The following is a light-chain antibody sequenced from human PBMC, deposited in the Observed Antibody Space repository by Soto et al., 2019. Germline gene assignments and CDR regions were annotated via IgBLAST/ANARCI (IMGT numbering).Light chain of an antibody. J-gene: IGLJ1*01. CDR1: TGAVTSGHY. Sequence: QAVVTQAPSLTVSPGGTGTLSCGSSTGAVTSGHYPYWFQQKPGQAPRTLIYDTSNKHSWTPARFSGSLLGGKAALTLSGAQPEDEAEYYCLLSYSDEKVFGTGTKVTVL. CDR3: LLSYSDEKV. CDR2: DTS. V-gene: IGLV7-46*01.